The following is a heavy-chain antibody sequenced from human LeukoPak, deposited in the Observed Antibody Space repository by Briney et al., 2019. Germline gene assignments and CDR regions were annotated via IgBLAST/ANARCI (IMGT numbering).Heavy chain of an antibody. J-gene: IGHJ4*02. CDR3: ARSSYGDYVLY. CDR2: IYSGGST. CDR1: GFTVSSNY. V-gene: IGHV3-66*01. D-gene: IGHD4-17*01. Sequence: GGSLRLSCAASGFTVSSNYMSWVRQAPGKGLEWVSVIYSGGSTYYADSVKGRFTISRDNSKNTLYLQMNSLRAEDTAVYYCARSSYGDYVLYWGQGTLVTVSS.